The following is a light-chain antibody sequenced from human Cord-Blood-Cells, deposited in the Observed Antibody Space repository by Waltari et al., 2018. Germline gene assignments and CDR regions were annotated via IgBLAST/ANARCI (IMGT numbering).Light chain of an antibody. J-gene: IGLJ3*02. CDR3: SSYTSSSTWV. CDR1: SSDVGGYNY. V-gene: IGLV2-14*01. Sequence: QSALTQPASVSGSPGQSITISCTGTSSDVGGYNYVSWYQQHPGKAPKLMIYDVSKRPSGVSNRFAGPKSGNTASRTISGLQAEDEADYYCSSYTSSSTWVFGGGTKLTVL. CDR2: DVS.